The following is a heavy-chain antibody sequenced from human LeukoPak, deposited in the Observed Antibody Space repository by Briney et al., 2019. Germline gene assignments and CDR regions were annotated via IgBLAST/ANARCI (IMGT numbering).Heavy chain of an antibody. V-gene: IGHV4-34*01. Sequence: SETLSLTCAVYGGSFSGYYWSWIRQPPGKGLEWIGEINHSGSTNYNPSLKSRVTISVDTSKNQFSLKLSSVTAADTAVYYCAGRRYYYDSSGLAWGQGTLVTVSS. J-gene: IGHJ5*02. CDR1: GGSFSGYY. D-gene: IGHD3-22*01. CDR2: INHSGST. CDR3: AGRRYYYDSSGLA.